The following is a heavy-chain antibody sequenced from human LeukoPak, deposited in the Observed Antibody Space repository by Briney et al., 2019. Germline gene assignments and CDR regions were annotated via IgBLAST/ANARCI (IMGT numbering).Heavy chain of an antibody. Sequence: SETLSLTCTVAGGSISSYYWSWIRQPPGQGLEWIGYIYYSGSTNYNPSLKSRVTISVDTSKNQFSLKLSSVTAADTAVYYCARGYSGTFDYWGQGTLVTVSS. J-gene: IGHJ4*02. CDR2: IYYSGST. CDR3: ARGYSGTFDY. V-gene: IGHV4-59*01. D-gene: IGHD5-12*01. CDR1: GGSISSYY.